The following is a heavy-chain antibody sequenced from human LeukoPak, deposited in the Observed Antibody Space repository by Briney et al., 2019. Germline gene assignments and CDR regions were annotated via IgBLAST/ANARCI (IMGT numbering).Heavy chain of an antibody. D-gene: IGHD4-11*01. CDR2: ISGSGGST. CDR3: AKDLDYSNYQIDY. Sequence: GGSQRLSCAASGLTFSRYAMTWVRQAPGKGLEWVSAISGSGGSTYYGDSVKGRFTISRDNSKNTLYLQMNSLRAEDTAVYYCAKDLDYSNYQIDYWGQGTLVTVSS. V-gene: IGHV3-23*01. CDR1: GLTFSRYA. J-gene: IGHJ4*02.